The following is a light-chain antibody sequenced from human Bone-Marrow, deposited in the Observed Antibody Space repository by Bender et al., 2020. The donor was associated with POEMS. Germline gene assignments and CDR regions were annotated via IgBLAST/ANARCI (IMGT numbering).Light chain of an antibody. CDR1: NIGGKS. V-gene: IGLV3-21*02. CDR3: QAWDSNSAV. CDR2: EDS. J-gene: IGLJ2*01. Sequence: SYVLTQPPSVSVAPGQTARITCGGNNIGGKSVHWYQQEPGQAPVLVVYEDSDRPSGISERFSGSNSGNTATLIISGTQAMDEADYYCQAWDSNSAVFGGGTKLTVL.